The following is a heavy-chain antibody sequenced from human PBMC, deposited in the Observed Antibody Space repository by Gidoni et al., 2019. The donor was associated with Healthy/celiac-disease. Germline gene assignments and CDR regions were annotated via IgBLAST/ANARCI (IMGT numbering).Heavy chain of an antibody. CDR1: GYTITSNG. CDR3: ARWSGNPGNYYYYMDV. D-gene: IGHD3-3*01. V-gene: IGHV1-18*01. J-gene: IGHJ6*03. Sequence: QVQLVQSGAEVKKAAASVKVSSKASGYTITSNGTSWVRQAPGQGLAWMGWISAYNGNTNYAQKLQGRVTMTTDTSTSTAYMELRSLRSDDTAVYYCARWSGNPGNYYYYMDVWGKGTTVTVSS. CDR2: ISAYNGNT.